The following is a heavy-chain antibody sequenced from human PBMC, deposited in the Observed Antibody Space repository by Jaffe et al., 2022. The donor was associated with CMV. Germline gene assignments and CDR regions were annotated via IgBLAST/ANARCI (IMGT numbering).Heavy chain of an antibody. J-gene: IGHJ6*02. V-gene: IGHV1-69*01. D-gene: IGHD2-8*01. CDR2: IIPIFGTA. CDR3: ARDPGYCTNGVCQEMDV. CDR1: GGTFSSYA. Sequence: QVQLVQSGAEVKKPGSSVKVSCKASGGTFSSYAISWVRQAPGQGLEWMGGIIPIFGTANYAQKFQGRVTITADESTSTAYMELSSLRSEDTAVYYCARDPGYCTNGVCQEMDVWGQGTTVTVSS.